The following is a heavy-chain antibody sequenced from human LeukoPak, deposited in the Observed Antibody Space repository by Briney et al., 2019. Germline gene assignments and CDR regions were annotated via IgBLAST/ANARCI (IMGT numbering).Heavy chain of an antibody. CDR3: AKPPTGIVVVPAAID. D-gene: IGHD2-2*02. CDR1: GFTFSSYA. Sequence: GGSLRLSCAASGFTFSSYAMSWVRQAPGKGLEWVSAISGSGGSTFYADCVKGRFTISRDNSKNTLYLQMNSLRAEDTAVYYCAKPPTGIVVVPAAIDWGQGTLATVSS. J-gene: IGHJ4*02. CDR2: ISGSGGST. V-gene: IGHV3-23*01.